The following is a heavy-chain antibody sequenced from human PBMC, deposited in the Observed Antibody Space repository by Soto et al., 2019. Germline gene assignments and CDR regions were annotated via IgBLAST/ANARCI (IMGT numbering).Heavy chain of an antibody. J-gene: IGHJ4*02. V-gene: IGHV3-30*18. CDR1: GFTFRSYG. CDR3: AKGDLDTSMAMAFDN. CDR2: ISYDGSKT. Sequence: QVQLVESGGGVVQPGRCLRLSCAASGFTFRSYGLHWVRQAPGKGLEWVAVISYDGSKTYYTDSVKGRFTISRDNFKNTLYLQMDSLRTEDTGVYYCAKGDLDTSMAMAFDNWGQGTLVTVSS. D-gene: IGHD5-18*01.